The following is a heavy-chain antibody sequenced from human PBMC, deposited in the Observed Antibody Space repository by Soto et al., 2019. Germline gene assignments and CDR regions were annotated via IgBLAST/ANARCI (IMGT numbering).Heavy chain of an antibody. CDR3: ARYSGSYRRGLDY. CDR2: SRNKDNSYYT. D-gene: IGHD1-26*01. V-gene: IGHV3-72*01. Sequence: EVQLVESGGGLVQPGGSLRLSCAASGFTFSGYYMDWVRQAPGKGLEWIGRSRNKDNSYYTEYAASVKGRFIISRDESRNSLYLQMNSLKTEDTAVYYSARYSGSYRRGLDYWGQGTLVTVSS. J-gene: IGHJ4*02. CDR1: GFTFSGYY.